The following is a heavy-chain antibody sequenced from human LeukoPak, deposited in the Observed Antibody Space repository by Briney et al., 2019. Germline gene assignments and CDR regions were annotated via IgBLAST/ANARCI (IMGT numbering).Heavy chain of an antibody. Sequence: GASVKVSCKASGYTFTNYHMHWVRQAPGQGLEWMGMINPSGGGTTYAQNFQGRVTMTRDTSTTTVYMELSSLRSEDTAVYYCARVMATKALDAFDIWGQGTMVTVSS. CDR3: ARVMATKALDAFDI. J-gene: IGHJ3*02. CDR2: INPSGGGT. V-gene: IGHV1-46*01. D-gene: IGHD5-24*01. CDR1: GYTFTNYH.